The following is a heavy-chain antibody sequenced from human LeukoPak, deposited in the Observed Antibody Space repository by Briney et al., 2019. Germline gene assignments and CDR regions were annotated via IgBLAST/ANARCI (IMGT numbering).Heavy chain of an antibody. Sequence: RGSLRLSCAASGFIFTNYEMNWVRQAPGKGLEWLSYILSTSATFYADSVKGRFTISRDNAENSVYLHMNSLRAEDTGVYYCVRDGQFDYWGQGTLVTVSS. V-gene: IGHV3-48*03. CDR1: GFIFTNYE. J-gene: IGHJ4*02. CDR3: VRDGQFDY. CDR2: ILSTSAT.